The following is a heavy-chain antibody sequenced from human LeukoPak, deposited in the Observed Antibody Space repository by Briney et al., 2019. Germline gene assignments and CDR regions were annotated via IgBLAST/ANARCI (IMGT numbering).Heavy chain of an antibody. D-gene: IGHD5-24*01. V-gene: IGHV3-21*05. CDR1: GFXFSSYT. Sequence: PGGSLRLSCGASGFXFSSYTMNWVRQAPGKGLEWISYISSRSSYTKYADSVKGRFTISRDNAKNSLHLQMNSLRAEDTAVYYCASSLTPGDGYNSRPFDYWGQGTLVTVSS. CDR2: ISSRSSYT. J-gene: IGHJ4*02. CDR3: ASSLTPGDGYNSRPFDY.